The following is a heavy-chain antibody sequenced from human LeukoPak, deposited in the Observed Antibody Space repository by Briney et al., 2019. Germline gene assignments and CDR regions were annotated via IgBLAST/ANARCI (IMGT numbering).Heavy chain of an antibody. D-gene: IGHD4-17*01. CDR1: GFTFSSFD. Sequence: SGGSLRLSCAASGFTFSSFDMTWVRQAPGKGLVWVARIKGDGSSTIYADSVKGRFTISRDNSKNTLYLQTSSLRAEDTAVYYCARASTTVPNLLDHWGRGTLVTVSS. CDR3: ARASTTVPNLLDH. CDR2: IKGDGSST. V-gene: IGHV3-74*01. J-gene: IGHJ4*02.